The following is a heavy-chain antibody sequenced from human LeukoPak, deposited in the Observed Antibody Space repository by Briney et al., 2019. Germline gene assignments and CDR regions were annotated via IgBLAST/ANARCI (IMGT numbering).Heavy chain of an antibody. CDR3: AKDRGWQYADYDAVAVEH. V-gene: IGHV1-18*01. Sequence: ASVKFSCKASGYTFTNYGISWVRQAPGQGLEWMGWISVYTGNTYFAQKFQARVTMTTDTSTSTAYMELRSLRSDDTAVYYCAKDRGWQYADYDAVAVEHWGQGTLVTVSS. D-gene: IGHD4-17*01. CDR1: GYTFTNYG. J-gene: IGHJ4*02. CDR2: ISVYTGNT.